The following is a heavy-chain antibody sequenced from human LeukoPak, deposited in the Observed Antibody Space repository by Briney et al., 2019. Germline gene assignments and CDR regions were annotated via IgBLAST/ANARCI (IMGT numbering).Heavy chain of an antibody. CDR1: GGSISSGDYY. D-gene: IGHD4-23*01. V-gene: IGHV4-30-4*08. CDR2: IYYSGGT. CDR3: ASESPTVGY. J-gene: IGHJ4*02. Sequence: SQTLSLTCTVYGGSISSGDYYWSWIRQPPGKDLEWIGYIYYSGGTYYNPSLKSRVSISVYTSKNQFYLKLSSVTAADTDVYYCASESPTVGYWGQGTLVTVSS.